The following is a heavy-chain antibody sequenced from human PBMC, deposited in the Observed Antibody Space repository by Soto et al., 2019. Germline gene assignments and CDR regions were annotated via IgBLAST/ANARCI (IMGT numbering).Heavy chain of an antibody. J-gene: IGHJ1*01. CDR2: ISDDSSYI. CDR3: ATPYYFNH. CDR1: GFMFSSYT. Sequence: GGSLRLSFAASGFMFSSYTMNWVRQAPGKGLEWLSSISDDSSYIDYADSLRGRFTVSTDNARNSLSLQIDSLGVEDTAVYYCATPYYFNHWGPGTLVTVSS. D-gene: IGHD3-16*01. V-gene: IGHV3-21*06.